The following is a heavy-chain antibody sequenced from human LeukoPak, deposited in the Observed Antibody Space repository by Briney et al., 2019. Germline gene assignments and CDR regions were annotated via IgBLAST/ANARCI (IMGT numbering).Heavy chain of an antibody. CDR2: INPNSGGT. CDR1: GYTFTGYY. V-gene: IGHV1-2*02. Sequence: ASVKVSCKASGYTFTGYYMHWVRQAPGQGLEWMGWINPNSGGTNYAQKFQGRVTMTRDMSTSTVYMELSSLRSEDTAVYYCAREDYDSSGYLGRAFDIWGQGTMVTVSS. J-gene: IGHJ3*02. D-gene: IGHD3-22*01. CDR3: AREDYDSSGYLGRAFDI.